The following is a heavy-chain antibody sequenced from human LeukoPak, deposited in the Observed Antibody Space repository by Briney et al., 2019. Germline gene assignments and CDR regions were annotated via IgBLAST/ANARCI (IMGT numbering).Heavy chain of an antibody. CDR3: AKDLRSTGDSSMDV. V-gene: IGHV3-9*01. CDR2: ISWNSGSI. J-gene: IGHJ6*03. CDR1: GFTFDDYA. D-gene: IGHD3-16*01. Sequence: GGSLRLSCAASGFTFDDYAMHGGPEAPGKGLEWVSGISWNSGSIGYADSVKGRFTISRDNAKNSLYLQMNSLRAEDTALYYWAKDLRSTGDSSMDVWGKGTTVTVSS.